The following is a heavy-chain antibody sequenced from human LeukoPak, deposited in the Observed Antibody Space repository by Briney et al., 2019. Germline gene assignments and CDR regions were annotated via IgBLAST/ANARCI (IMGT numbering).Heavy chain of an antibody. CDR3: ARDRAVTNYYYYYYMDV. CDR2: VSHSGST. D-gene: IGHD4-17*01. V-gene: IGHV4-59*12. Sequence: PSETLSLTCSVSGDSISGSYWNWIRQAPGKGLEWIGYVSHSGSTNYSPSLKSRVTISVDTSKNQFSLKLSSVTAADTAVYYCARDRAVTNYYYYYYMDVWGKGTTVTVSS. CDR1: GDSISGSY. J-gene: IGHJ6*03.